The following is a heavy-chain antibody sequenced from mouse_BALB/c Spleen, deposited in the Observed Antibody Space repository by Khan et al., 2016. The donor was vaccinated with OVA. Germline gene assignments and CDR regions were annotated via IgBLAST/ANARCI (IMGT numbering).Heavy chain of an antibody. V-gene: IGHV1S136*01. J-gene: IGHJ3*01. CDR1: GYTFSSYD. D-gene: IGHD3-1*01. CDR3: VRGVLGLKTWFAY. Sequence: VQLQQSGPELVKPGASVKMSCKASGYTFSSYDIHWVRQKPGQGLEWIGYINPYNDYTKFNEKFKGKATLTSDKSSSTAYMELSSLTSEDSAVFDCVRGVLGLKTWFAYWGQGTLVTVSA. CDR2: INPYNDYT.